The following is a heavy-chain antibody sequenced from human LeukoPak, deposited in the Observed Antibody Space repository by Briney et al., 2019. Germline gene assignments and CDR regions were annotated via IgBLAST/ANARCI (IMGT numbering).Heavy chain of an antibody. CDR3: ARDPTEDFWSGFYSYFDF. CDR1: GYTFTTYG. Sequence: GASVKVFCKASGYTFTTYGLSWVRQAPGQGLEWMGWISTYNGNTNYAQKFQGRVTMTTDTTTSTAYMELRSLRSDDTAVYYCARDPTEDFWSGFYSYFDFWGQGTLVTVSS. V-gene: IGHV1-18*01. J-gene: IGHJ4*02. D-gene: IGHD3-3*01. CDR2: ISTYNGNT.